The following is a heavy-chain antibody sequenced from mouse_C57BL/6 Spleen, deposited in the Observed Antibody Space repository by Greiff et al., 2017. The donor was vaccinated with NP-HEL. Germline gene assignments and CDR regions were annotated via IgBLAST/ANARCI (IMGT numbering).Heavy chain of an antibody. CDR2: ISSGGSYT. CDR1: GFTFSSYG. V-gene: IGHV5-6*02. Sequence: DVKLVESGGDLVKPGGSLKLSCAASGFTFSSYGMSWVRQTPDKRLEWVATISSGGSYTYYPDSVKGRFTISRDNAKNTLYLQMSSLKSEDTAMYYCATHGAMDYWGQGTSVTVSS. CDR3: ATHGAMDY. J-gene: IGHJ4*01.